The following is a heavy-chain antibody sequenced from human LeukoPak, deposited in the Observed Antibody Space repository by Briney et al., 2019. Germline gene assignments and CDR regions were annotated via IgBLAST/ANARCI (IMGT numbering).Heavy chain of an antibody. CDR2: ISAYNGNT. J-gene: IGHJ4*02. CDR3: ARGRLGATTGVRAPNTPATPEHDY. D-gene: IGHD1-26*01. V-gene: IGHV1-18*01. CDR1: GYSFTNYG. Sequence: GASVKVSCKASGYSFTNYGISWVRQAPGQGLEWMGWISAYNGNTNYAQKLQGRVTMTRDTSISTAYMELSRLRSDDTAVYYCARGRLGATTGVRAPNTPATPEHDYWGQGTLVTVSS.